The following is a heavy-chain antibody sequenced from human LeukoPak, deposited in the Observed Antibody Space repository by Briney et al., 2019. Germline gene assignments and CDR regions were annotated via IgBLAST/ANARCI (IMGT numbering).Heavy chain of an antibody. CDR3: ARGLRLAFYYYYYGMDA. CDR2: INHSGST. V-gene: IGHV4-34*01. D-gene: IGHD6-25*01. Sequence: SETLSLTCAVYGGSFSGYYWGWIRQPPGKGLEWIGEINHSGSTNYNPSLKSRVTISVDTSKNQFSLKLSSVTAADTAVYYCARGLRLAFYYYYYGMDAWGQGTTVTVSS. J-gene: IGHJ6*02. CDR1: GGSFSGYY.